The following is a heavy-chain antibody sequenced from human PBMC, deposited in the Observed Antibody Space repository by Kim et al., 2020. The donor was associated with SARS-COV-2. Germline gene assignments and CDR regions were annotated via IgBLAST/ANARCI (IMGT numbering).Heavy chain of an antibody. Sequence: GGSLRLSCAASGFTFSNFAMHWVRQAPGKGLEYLSAISRVGDSTYYADSVKGRFTISRDNSKNTLYLQMGGLRAEDMAVYYCVRGSEVWFGELWIWGRGTLVTVSS. CDR3: VRGSEVWFGELWI. CDR2: ISRVGDST. J-gene: IGHJ4*02. V-gene: IGHV3-64*02. CDR1: GFTFSNFA. D-gene: IGHD3-10*01.